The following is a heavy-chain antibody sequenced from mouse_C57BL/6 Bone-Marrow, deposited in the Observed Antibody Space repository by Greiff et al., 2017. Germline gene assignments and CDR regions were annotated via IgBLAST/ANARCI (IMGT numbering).Heavy chain of an antibody. V-gene: IGHV1-81*01. CDR3: ARRETAQLYYLDY. CDR2: IYPRSGNT. Sequence: VQLVESGAELARPGASVTLSCKASGYTFTSYGISWVKQRTGQGLEWIGEIYPRSGNTYYHEKFKGKATLAADKSYSTVYMELRRLTAEDSAVYFWARRETAQLYYLDYWGQGTTLTVSS. J-gene: IGHJ2*01. CDR1: GYTFTSYG. D-gene: IGHD3-2*02.